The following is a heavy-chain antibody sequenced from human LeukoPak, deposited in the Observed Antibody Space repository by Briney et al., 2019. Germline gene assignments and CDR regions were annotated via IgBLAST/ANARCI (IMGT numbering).Heavy chain of an antibody. D-gene: IGHD2-2*01. CDR1: GYTFTSYG. J-gene: IGHJ5*02. Sequence: ASVKVSCKASGYTFTSYGISWVRQAPGQGLEWMGWINPNSGGTNYGQKFQGRVTMTRDTSISTAYMELSRLRSDDTAVYYCARGRCSSTSCLNWFDPWGQGTLVTVSS. CDR3: ARGRCSSTSCLNWFDP. V-gene: IGHV1-2*02. CDR2: INPNSGGT.